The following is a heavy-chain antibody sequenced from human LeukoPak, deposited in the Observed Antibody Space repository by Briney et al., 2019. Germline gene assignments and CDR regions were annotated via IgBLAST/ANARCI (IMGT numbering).Heavy chain of an antibody. J-gene: IGHJ6*03. CDR3: TTGKGAARPGGREGYYYYYMDV. D-gene: IGHD6-6*01. Sequence: GGSLGLSCATSGFTFNNAWIYWVRQASGRGLEWVGRFKSKADGGTTDYAAPVKGRFTISRDDSQNPLYLQMNTLKTEDTAVYYCTTGKGAARPGGREGYYYYYMDVWGKGTTVTVSS. CDR2: FKSKADGGTT. CDR1: GFTFNNAW. V-gene: IGHV3-15*01.